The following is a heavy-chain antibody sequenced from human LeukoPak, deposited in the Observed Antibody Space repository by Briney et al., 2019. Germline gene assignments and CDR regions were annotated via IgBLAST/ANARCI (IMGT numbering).Heavy chain of an antibody. CDR1: GGTFSSYA. CDR3: ARERSVWHV. CDR2: IIPILGIA. Sequence: GSSVKVSCKASGGTFSSYAISWVRQAPGQGLEWMGRIIPILGIANYAQKFQGRVTITADKSTSTAYMELNSLRAEDTAVYYCARERSVWHVWGKGTTVTVSS. J-gene: IGHJ6*04. V-gene: IGHV1-69*04. D-gene: IGHD2-8*01.